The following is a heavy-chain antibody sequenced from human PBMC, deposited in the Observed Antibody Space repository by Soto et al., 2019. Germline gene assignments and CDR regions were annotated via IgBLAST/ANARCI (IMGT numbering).Heavy chain of an antibody. CDR3: AKDSDYDSSGYYTGAQDAFDI. CDR1: GFTFSSYG. D-gene: IGHD3-22*01. Sequence: GGSLRLSCAASGFTFSSYGMHWVRQAPGKGLEWVAVISYDGSNKYYADSVKGRFTISRDNSKNTLYLQMNSLRAEGTAVYYCAKDSDYDSSGYYTGAQDAFDIWGQGTMVTVSS. J-gene: IGHJ3*02. CDR2: ISYDGSNK. V-gene: IGHV3-30*18.